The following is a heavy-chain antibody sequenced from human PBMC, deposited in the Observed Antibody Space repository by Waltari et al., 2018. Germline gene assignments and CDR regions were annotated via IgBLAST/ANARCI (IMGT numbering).Heavy chain of an antibody. Sequence: QVQLQESGPGLVKPSETLSLTCTVSGGSISSYYWSWIRQPAGKGLEWIGRIYTSGSTHYNPPLKSRITMSVDTPKNQFSLKLSSVTAAATAVYYCARDRSGSVLRFLEWLSHPIWFDPWGQGTLVTVSS. CDR3: ARDRSGSVLRFLEWLSHPIWFDP. CDR1: GGSISSYY. V-gene: IGHV4-4*07. D-gene: IGHD3-3*01. CDR2: IYTSGST. J-gene: IGHJ5*02.